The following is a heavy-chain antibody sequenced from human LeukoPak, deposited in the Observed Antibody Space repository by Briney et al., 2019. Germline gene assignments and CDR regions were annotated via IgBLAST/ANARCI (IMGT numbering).Heavy chain of an antibody. Sequence: PGGSLRLSCAASGFTFSSNALSWVRQAPGKGLEWVSSVSDSGGSTSYADSVKGRFTISRDNSKSTLYLQMNSLRAEDTAVYYCAHGWYFDYWGQGTLVTVSS. J-gene: IGHJ4*02. CDR3: AHGWYFDY. V-gene: IGHV3-23*01. D-gene: IGHD6-19*01. CDR1: GFTFSSNA. CDR2: VSDSGGST.